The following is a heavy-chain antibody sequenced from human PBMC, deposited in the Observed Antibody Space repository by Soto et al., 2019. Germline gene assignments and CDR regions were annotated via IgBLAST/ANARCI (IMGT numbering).Heavy chain of an antibody. CDR3: ARRGYGPGFPYYYGMDV. J-gene: IGHJ6*02. D-gene: IGHD3-10*01. Sequence: SETLSLTCAVYGGSFSGYYWTWIRQPPGTGLEWIGDIYYSGSTNYNPSLKSRVTMSVDTPKNQFSLKLSSVTAADTAVYYCARRGYGPGFPYYYGMDVWGQGTTVTVSS. V-gene: IGHV4-34*01. CDR1: GGSFSGYY. CDR2: IYYSGST.